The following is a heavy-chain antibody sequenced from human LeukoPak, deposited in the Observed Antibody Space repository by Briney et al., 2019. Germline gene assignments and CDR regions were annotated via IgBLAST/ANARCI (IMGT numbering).Heavy chain of an antibody. CDR3: ARLGYNPGGAFDY. J-gene: IGHJ4*02. V-gene: IGHV4-59*08. D-gene: IGHD5-24*01. CDR2: IYYSGST. CDR1: GGSISSYY. Sequence: PSETLSLTCTVSGGSISSYYWSWIRQPPGKGLEWIGYIYYSGSTNYNPSLKSRVTISVDTSKNQFSLKPSSVTAADTAVYYCARLGYNPGGAFDYWGQGTLVTVSS.